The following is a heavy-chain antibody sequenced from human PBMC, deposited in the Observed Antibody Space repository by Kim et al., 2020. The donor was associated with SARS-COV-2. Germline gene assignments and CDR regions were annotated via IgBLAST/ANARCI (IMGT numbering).Heavy chain of an antibody. J-gene: IGHJ6*02. Sequence: GGSLRLSCAASGFTFSNAWMSWVRQAPGKGLEWVGRIKSKTDGGTTDYAAPVKGRFTISRDDSKNTLYLQMNSLKTEDTAVYYCTTPVYPLSSDYYGMDVWGQGTTVTVSS. D-gene: IGHD2-2*01. V-gene: IGHV3-15*01. CDR3: TTPVYPLSSDYYGMDV. CDR1: GFTFSNAW. CDR2: IKSKTDGGTT.